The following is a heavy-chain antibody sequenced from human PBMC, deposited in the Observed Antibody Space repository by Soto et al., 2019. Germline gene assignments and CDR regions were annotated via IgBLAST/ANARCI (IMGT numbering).Heavy chain of an antibody. V-gene: IGHV3-7*03. Sequence: GGSLRLSCAASGFTLRNSWMTWVRQLPGNRLERVALINTDGSRKDYLDSVKGRFAISRDNAMESLYLQMDSLRVEDTAIYFCARDPYWGALDYWGRGTLVTVSS. CDR1: GFTLRNSW. CDR3: ARDPYWGALDY. CDR2: INTDGSRK. D-gene: IGHD1-26*01. J-gene: IGHJ4*02.